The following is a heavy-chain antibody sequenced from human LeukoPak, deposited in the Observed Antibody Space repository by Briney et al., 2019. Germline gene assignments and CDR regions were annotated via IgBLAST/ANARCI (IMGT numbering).Heavy chain of an antibody. Sequence: SETLSLTCTVSGGSISSYYWSWIRQTAGKGLEWIGRLSTSGTTNYNPPLKSRVTMSVDTSKNQFSLNLTSVTAADTAVYYCARQRQQLVLAAFDIWGQGTMVTVSS. D-gene: IGHD6-13*01. CDR3: ARQRQQLVLAAFDI. V-gene: IGHV4-4*07. CDR1: GGSISSYY. J-gene: IGHJ3*02. CDR2: LSTSGTT.